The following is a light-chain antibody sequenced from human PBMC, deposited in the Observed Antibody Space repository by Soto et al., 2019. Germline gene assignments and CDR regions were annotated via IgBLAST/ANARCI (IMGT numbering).Light chain of an antibody. CDR1: QIISSTY. J-gene: IGKJ2*01. V-gene: IGKV3-20*01. Sequence: DIVLTQSPGTLSLSPGERATLSCRASQIISSTYLGWYKQKPGQAPRLLIYGASSRATGIPDRFSGSGSGPDFTLTISRLEPEDFAVYYCQHYGTSLYTFGQGTKLEIK. CDR2: GAS. CDR3: QHYGTSLYT.